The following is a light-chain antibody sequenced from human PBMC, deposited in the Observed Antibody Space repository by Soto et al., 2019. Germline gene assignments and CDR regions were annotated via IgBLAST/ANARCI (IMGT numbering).Light chain of an antibody. CDR2: GES. CDR3: QQYSSSRT. CDR1: QSVSSNH. J-gene: IGKJ1*01. Sequence: DIVLTQSPGTLSLSPGERATLSFRASQSVSSNHLAWYQQKPGQAPRLLIYGESTRATGIPVRFSGSGSETEFTLTITRLEPEDFAMYYCQQYSSSRTFGQGTKVDIK. V-gene: IGKV3-20*01.